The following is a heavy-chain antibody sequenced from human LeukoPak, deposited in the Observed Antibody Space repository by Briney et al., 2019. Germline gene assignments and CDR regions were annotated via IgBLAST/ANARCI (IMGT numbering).Heavy chain of an antibody. V-gene: IGHV3-7*03. CDR1: GFTLSRYW. D-gene: IGHD3-9*01. CDR2: IKQEGSEK. CDR3: ARNYDIGD. Sequence: GGSLRLSCAASGFTLSRYWMSWVRQAPGKGLEWVANIKQEGSEKYYVDSVKGRFTISRDNAKNSLYLQMNSLRAEDTAVYYCARNYDIGDWGQGTLVTVSS. J-gene: IGHJ4*02.